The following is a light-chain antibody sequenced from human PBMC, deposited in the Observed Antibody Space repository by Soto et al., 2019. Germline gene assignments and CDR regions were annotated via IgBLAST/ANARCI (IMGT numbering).Light chain of an antibody. Sequence: QSVLTQQHSASGTPGQRVTISCSGSSSNIGTSSVHWFQQLPGTAPKLLISTTNQRPSGVPERFSGSKSGTTASLAISGLQSEDEADYYCAAWDDSLNGHGFGTGTKVTVL. CDR3: AAWDDSLNGHG. CDR2: TTN. J-gene: IGLJ1*01. CDR1: SSNIGTSS. V-gene: IGLV1-44*01.